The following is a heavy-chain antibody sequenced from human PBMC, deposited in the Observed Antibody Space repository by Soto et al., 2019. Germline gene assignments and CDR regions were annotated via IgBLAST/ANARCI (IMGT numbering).Heavy chain of an antibody. Sequence: PSETLSLTCAVYHGSFSDYYWSWIRQPPGKGLEWIGEINDDGNTNYSPSLKSRVTISVDTSKNLFSLKVNSVTAADTAVYYCARGRAAAGHWGYSFFYDMDVWGQGTKVTVSS. CDR2: INDDGNT. V-gene: IGHV4-34*01. CDR3: ARGRAAAGHWGYSFFYDMDV. CDR1: HGSFSDYY. D-gene: IGHD6-13*01. J-gene: IGHJ6*02.